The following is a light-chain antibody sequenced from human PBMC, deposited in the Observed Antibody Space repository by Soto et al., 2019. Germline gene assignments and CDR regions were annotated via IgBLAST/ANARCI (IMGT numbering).Light chain of an antibody. CDR3: QQYNTYSA. J-gene: IGKJ1*01. V-gene: IGKV1-5*01. Sequence: DIPMTQSPSSLSASVGDRVTITCRASQTISKWLAWYQQKPGEAPKLLIYDASSLERGVPSRFSGTGSGTEFTLTISSLQPDDFATYYCQQYNTYSAFGQGTKVDIK. CDR1: QTISKW. CDR2: DAS.